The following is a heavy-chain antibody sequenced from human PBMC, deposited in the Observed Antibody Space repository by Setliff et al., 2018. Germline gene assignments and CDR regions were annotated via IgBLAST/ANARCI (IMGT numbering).Heavy chain of an antibody. CDR2: INPKTGGT. J-gene: IGHJ3*01. D-gene: IGHD3-16*01. CDR3: ARSDHLVVDGFDV. CDR1: GYAFTDNY. V-gene: IGHV1-2*04. Sequence: ASVKVSCKTSGYAFTDNYIHWVRQAPGQGLEWMGWINPKTGGTNLAQKFQGWVSMTRDTSITTAYMELSRLTSNDMAVYFCARSDHLVVDGFDVWGQGTMVTVSS.